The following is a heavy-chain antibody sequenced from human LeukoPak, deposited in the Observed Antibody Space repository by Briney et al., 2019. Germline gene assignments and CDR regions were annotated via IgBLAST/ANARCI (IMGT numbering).Heavy chain of an antibody. Sequence: ASVKVSCKASGYTFTSYGISWVRQAAGQGVEGMGWISAYNGNTNYAQKLQGRVTMTTDTSTSTAYMELRSLRSDDTAVYYCARGGGGFFFGEPPDAFDICGQGTMVTVSS. J-gene: IGHJ3*02. V-gene: IGHV1-18*01. CDR3: ARGGGGFFFGEPPDAFDI. CDR1: GYTFTSYG. CDR2: ISAYNGNT. D-gene: IGHD3-10*01.